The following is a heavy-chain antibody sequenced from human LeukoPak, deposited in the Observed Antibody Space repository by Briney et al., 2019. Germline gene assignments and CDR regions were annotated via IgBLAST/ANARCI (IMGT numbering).Heavy chain of an antibody. CDR2: IKSTGDTT. CDR3: ARQRGTYSGSGNFPHYYHYGMDV. D-gene: IGHD3-10*01. J-gene: IGHJ6*02. CDR1: GYTFTSYY. Sequence: GASVKVSCKTSGYTFTSYYMHWVRQAPGQGLEWVAIIKSTGDTTVYAQKFQGRVTISVDTSENQFSLKLSSVTAADTAVYYCARQRGTYSGSGNFPHYYHYGMDVWGQGTTVTVSS. V-gene: IGHV1-46*01.